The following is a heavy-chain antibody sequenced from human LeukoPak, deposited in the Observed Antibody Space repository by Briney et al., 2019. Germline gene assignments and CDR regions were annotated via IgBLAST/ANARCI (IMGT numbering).Heavy chain of an antibody. Sequence: GGSLRLSCAASGFTVNRYNMNWIRRAPGKGLEGVSSISTSSSYIYYADSVRGRFTISRDNAKNSLYLQMNSLRAEDTAVYSCARGADGVSSNSRGWFDPWGQGTLVTVSS. J-gene: IGHJ5*02. V-gene: IGHV3-21*01. CDR2: ISTSSSYI. CDR3: ARGADGVSSNSRGWFDP. D-gene: IGHD2-15*01. CDR1: GFTVNRYN.